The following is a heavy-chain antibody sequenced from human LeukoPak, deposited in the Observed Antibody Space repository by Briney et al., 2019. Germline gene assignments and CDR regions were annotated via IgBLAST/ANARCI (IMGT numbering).Heavy chain of an antibody. J-gene: IGHJ4*02. CDR2: INHSGST. CDR1: GGSFSGYY. V-gene: IGHV4-34*01. D-gene: IGHD6-13*01. CDR3: ARGYSSSWSRLDY. Sequence: SETLSLTCAVYGGSFSGYYWSWIRQPPEKGLEWIGEINHSGSTNYNPSLKSRVTISVDTSKNQFSLKLSSVTAADTAVYYCARGYSSSWSRLDYWGQGTLVTVSS.